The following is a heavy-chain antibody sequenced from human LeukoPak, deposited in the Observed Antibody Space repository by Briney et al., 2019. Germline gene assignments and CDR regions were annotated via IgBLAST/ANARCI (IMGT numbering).Heavy chain of an antibody. CDR2: ISGNGGST. J-gene: IGHJ4*02. CDR3: VREGSLTQPDY. CDR1: GFTFSRYA. Sequence: GGSLRLSCSASGFTFSRYAMHWVRQASGKGLDYVSAISGNGGSTYYADSVKGRFTISRDNSKNTLYLQMSSLRAEDSAVYYCVREGSLTQPDYWGQGTLVTVSS. D-gene: IGHD1-1*01. V-gene: IGHV3-64D*06.